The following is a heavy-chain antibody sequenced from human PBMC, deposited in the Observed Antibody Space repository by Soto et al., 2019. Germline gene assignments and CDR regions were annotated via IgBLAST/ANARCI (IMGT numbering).Heavy chain of an antibody. D-gene: IGHD6-19*01. Sequence: GGSLRLSCAASGFTFSSYSMNWVRQAPGKGLEWVSSISSSSSYIYYADSVKGRFTISRDNAKNSLYLQMNSLRAEDTAVYYCVSLTPRKSSSGHVGDYWGQGTLVTVSS. CDR1: GFTFSSYS. J-gene: IGHJ4*02. CDR2: ISSSSSYI. CDR3: VSLTPRKSSSGHVGDY. V-gene: IGHV3-21*01.